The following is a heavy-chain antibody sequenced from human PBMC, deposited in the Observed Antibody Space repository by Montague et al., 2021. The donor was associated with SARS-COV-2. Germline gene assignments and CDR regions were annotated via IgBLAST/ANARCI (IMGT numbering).Heavy chain of an antibody. D-gene: IGHD3-9*01. V-gene: IGHV6-1*01. J-gene: IGHJ3*02. CDR2: TYYRSKWDS. CDR3: ASSGITLTGLDAFDI. CDR1: GDSVYSKSVA. Sequence: CAISGDSVYSKSVAWNWIRQSPSRGLEWLGRTYYRSKWDSDYAEXVKXRLVITPDTSKNQVSLQLNSVIPEDTAVYFCASSGITLTGLDAFDIWGQGTMVPVSS.